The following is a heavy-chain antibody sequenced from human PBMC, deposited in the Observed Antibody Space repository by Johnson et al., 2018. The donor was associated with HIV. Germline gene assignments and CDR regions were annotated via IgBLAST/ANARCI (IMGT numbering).Heavy chain of an antibody. Sequence: VQLVESGGGLVQPGGSLRLSCAASGFTVSSNYMSWIRQAPGKGLEWVAHISYDGTNQHYADSVQGRFTISRDNSKNTLYLQMNSLRAEDTAVYYCASRRAPRRLIVVVTSGAFDIWGQGTMVTVSS. CDR2: ISYDGTNQ. V-gene: IGHV3-30-3*01. D-gene: IGHD2-21*02. CDR1: GFTVSSNY. J-gene: IGHJ3*02. CDR3: ASRRAPRRLIVVVTSGAFDI.